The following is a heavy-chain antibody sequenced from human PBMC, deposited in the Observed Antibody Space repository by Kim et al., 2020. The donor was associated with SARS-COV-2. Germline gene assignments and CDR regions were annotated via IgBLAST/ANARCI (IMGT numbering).Heavy chain of an antibody. CDR3: TRDRECGADCWVFYYGMDV. J-gene: IGHJ6*02. D-gene: IGHD2-21*02. CDR1: AYSISSNS. CDR2: RTSKANGGTK. V-gene: IGHV3-49*03. Sequence: LSLTCSVSAYSISSNSNCWCRHRQHTGKEREGIRTSKANGGTKYNAAPVKGRFTISRDDSKDIAYMQMNRLTTADTAVYYCTRDRECGADCWVFYYGMDVWGQGTMVTVSS.